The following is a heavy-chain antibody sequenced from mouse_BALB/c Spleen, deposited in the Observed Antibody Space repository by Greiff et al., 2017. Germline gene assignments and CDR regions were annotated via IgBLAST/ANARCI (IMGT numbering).Heavy chain of an antibody. J-gene: IGHJ3*01. CDR1: GYSITSGYS. CDR3: TREPMAELRPSFAY. V-gene: IGHV3-1*02. D-gene: IGHD1-2*01. Sequence: VQLKESGPDLVKPSQSLSLTCTVTGYSITSGYSWHWLRQFPGNKLEWMGYIHYSGSTNYNPSLKSRISITRDTSKNQFFLQLNSVTTEDTATYYCTREPMAELRPSFAYWGQGTLVTVSA. CDR2: IHYSGST.